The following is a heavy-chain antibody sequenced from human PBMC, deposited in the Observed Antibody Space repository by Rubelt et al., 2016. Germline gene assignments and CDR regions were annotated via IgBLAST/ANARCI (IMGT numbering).Heavy chain of an antibody. CDR3: ARDSGTYLFDY. D-gene: IGHD1-26*01. Sequence: VQLVQSGSELRKPGASVKISCKASGYTFTTSAVNWVRQAPGQGLEWMGWINTNTGDPIYAQAFTGRFVFSLDTSASPAYLHISSLKAEDTGVYYCARDSGTYLFDYWGQGTLVTVSS. V-gene: IGHV7-4-1*02. J-gene: IGHJ4*02. CDR1: GYTFTTSA. CDR2: INTNTGDP.